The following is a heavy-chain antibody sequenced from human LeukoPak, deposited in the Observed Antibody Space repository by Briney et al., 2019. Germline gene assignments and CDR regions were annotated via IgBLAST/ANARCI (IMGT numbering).Heavy chain of an antibody. J-gene: IGHJ4*02. Sequence: ASVKVSCKASGYTFTDYSIHWVRQAPGQGLEWMGWINPNSGGTNYVQKFQGRITMTRDTSINTAYMELSRLRSDDTAVFYCARNTYYFDNSAGTFDFWGQGTLVTVSS. CDR1: GYTFTDYS. D-gene: IGHD3-22*01. CDR3: ARNTYYFDNSAGTFDF. V-gene: IGHV1-2*02. CDR2: INPNSGGT.